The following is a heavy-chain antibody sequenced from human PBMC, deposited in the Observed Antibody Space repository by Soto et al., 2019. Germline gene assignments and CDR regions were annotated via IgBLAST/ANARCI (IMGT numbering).Heavy chain of an antibody. D-gene: IGHD3-10*01. CDR3: ALTMVRGVVPREFDF. CDR2: INHSGTT. V-gene: IGHV4-34*01. Sequence: SETLTLTCTVAGGSISNYYWGWIRQPPEKGLEWIGEINHSGTTKYNPSLKSRVTTSIDTSKNQFSLKLNSVASADTAVYRCALTMVRGVVPREFDFWGPGTLVTVSS. CDR1: GGSISNYY. J-gene: IGHJ4*02.